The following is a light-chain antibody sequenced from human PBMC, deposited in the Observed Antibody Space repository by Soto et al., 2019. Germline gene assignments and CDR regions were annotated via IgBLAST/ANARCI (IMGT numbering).Light chain of an antibody. V-gene: IGKV1-5*01. CDR2: DAT. Sequence: IQMTQSPSTLSASVGDRVTITCRASHNIERWMAWYQQKRGRAPSLRSFDATTLNSGVPSRFSGGGSGTEFTLTINGLQPDDFATYYCQPFAKSSTFGQGTTVEIK. J-gene: IGKJ1*01. CDR3: QPFAKSST. CDR1: HNIERW.